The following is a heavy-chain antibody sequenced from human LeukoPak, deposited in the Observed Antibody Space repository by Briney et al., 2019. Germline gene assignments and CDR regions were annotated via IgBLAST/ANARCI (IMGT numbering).Heavy chain of an antibody. V-gene: IGHV4-61*02. CDR2: IYTSGST. J-gene: IGHJ5*02. CDR3: ARENPYWFDP. Sequence: SETLSLTCTISGGSISSGSYYWSWIRQPAGKGLEWIGRIYTSGSTNYNPSLKSRVTISVDTSKNQFSLKLSSVTAADTAVYYCARENPYWFDPWGQGTLVTVSS. CDR1: GGSISSGSYY.